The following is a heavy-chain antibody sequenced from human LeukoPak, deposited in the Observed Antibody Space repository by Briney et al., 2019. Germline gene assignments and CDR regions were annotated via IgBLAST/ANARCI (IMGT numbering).Heavy chain of an antibody. V-gene: IGHV1-69*06. Sequence: ASVKVSCKASGGTFSSYAISWVRQAPGQGLEWMGGIIPIFGTANYAQKFRGRVTITADKSTRTAYMELSSLRSEDTAVYYCARGEVTPYYMDVWGKGTTVTVSS. CDR1: GGTFSSYA. CDR3: ARGEVTPYYMDV. J-gene: IGHJ6*03. CDR2: IIPIFGTA. D-gene: IGHD4-11*01.